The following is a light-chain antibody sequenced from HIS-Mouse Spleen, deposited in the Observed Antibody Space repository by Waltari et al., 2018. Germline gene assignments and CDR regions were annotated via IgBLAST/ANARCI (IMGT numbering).Light chain of an antibody. Sequence: SYELTQPPSVSVSPGQTARTTCSGDALPNKYAYWYQQKSGQAHVLVIYEDSKRPSGIPERFSGSSSGTMATLTISGAQVEDEADYYCYSTDSSGNHRVFGGGTKLTVL. CDR2: EDS. CDR1: ALPNKY. J-gene: IGLJ2*01. CDR3: YSTDSSGNHRV. V-gene: IGLV3-10*01.